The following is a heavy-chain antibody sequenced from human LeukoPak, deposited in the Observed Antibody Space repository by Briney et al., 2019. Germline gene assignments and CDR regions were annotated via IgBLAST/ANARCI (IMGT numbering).Heavy chain of an antibody. CDR3: ASSTTPSTYYYYYYMDV. D-gene: IGHD4-11*01. V-gene: IGHV4-59*12. CDR2: IYYSGTT. J-gene: IGHJ6*03. CDR1: GGSISSYF. Sequence: SETLSLTCTVSGGSISSYFWSWIRQPPGKGLEWIGHIYYSGTTNYNPSLKSRVTISVDKSKNQFSLKLSSVTAADTAVYYCASSTTPSTYYYYYYMDVWGKGTTVTVSS.